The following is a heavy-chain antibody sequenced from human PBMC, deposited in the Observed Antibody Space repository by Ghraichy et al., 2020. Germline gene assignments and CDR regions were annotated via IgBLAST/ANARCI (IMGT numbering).Heavy chain of an antibody. J-gene: IGHJ3*02. CDR2: IYHSGST. CDR1: GGSISSGGYS. Sequence: SETLSLTCAVSGGSISSGGYSWSWIRQPPGKGLEWIGYIYHSGSTYYNPSLKSRVTISVDRSKNQFSLKLSSVTAADTAVYYCARQSERGSTDAFDIWGQGTMVTVSS. V-gene: IGHV4-30-2*01. CDR3: ARQSERGSTDAFDI. D-gene: IGHD3-10*01.